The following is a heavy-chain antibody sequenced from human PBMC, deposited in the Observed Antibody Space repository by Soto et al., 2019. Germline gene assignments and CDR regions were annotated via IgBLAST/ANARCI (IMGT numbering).Heavy chain of an antibody. V-gene: IGHV3-23*01. D-gene: IGHD6-19*01. CDR1: GFTFSSYA. CDR3: AKGSSSSGWD. CDR2: ISGGGGTT. J-gene: IGHJ4*02. Sequence: PGGSLRLSCAASGFTFSSYAMSWVRQAPGKGLEWVSAISGGGGTTDYADSVKGRFTISRDNSKNTLYLQMNSLRAEDTAVYYCAKGSSSSGWDWGQGTLVTVSS.